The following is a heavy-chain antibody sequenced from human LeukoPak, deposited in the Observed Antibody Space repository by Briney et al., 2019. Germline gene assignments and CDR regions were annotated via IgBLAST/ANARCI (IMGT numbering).Heavy chain of an antibody. Sequence: GGSLRLSCAASGFTFSSYAMSWVRQAPGKGLEWVSAISGSGGSTYYADSVKGRFTISRDNSKNTLYLQMNSLRAEDTAVYYCARHYYGSGSYGNWYFDLWGRGTLVTVSS. V-gene: IGHV3-23*01. CDR3: ARHYYGSGSYGNWYFDL. CDR1: GFTFSSYA. J-gene: IGHJ2*01. D-gene: IGHD3-10*01. CDR2: ISGSGGST.